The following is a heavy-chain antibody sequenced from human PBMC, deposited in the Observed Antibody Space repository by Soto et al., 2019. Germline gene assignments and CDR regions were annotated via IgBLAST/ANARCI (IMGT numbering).Heavy chain of an antibody. Sequence: SETLSLTCTVSGGSISSYYWSWIRQPPGKGLEWIGYISYSGSTNYNPSLKSRVTISVDTSKNQFSLKLSSVTAAYTAVYYCAREGVSSSWYYYYGLGVWGQGTTVTVSS. D-gene: IGHD6-13*01. CDR1: GGSISSYY. V-gene: IGHV4-59*01. J-gene: IGHJ6*02. CDR3: AREGVSSSWYYYYGLGV. CDR2: ISYSGST.